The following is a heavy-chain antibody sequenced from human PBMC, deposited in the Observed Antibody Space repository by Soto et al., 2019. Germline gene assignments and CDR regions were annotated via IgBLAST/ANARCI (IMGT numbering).Heavy chain of an antibody. CDR1: GGSISSGGYY. J-gene: IGHJ4*02. CDR3: AREWRDYYFDY. V-gene: IGHV4-31*03. CDR2: IYYSGSA. Sequence: QVQLQESGPGLVKPSQILSLTCTVSGGSISSGGYYWSWIRQHPGKGLEWIGYIYYSGSAYYNPSLKSRVTISVDTSKNQFSLKLSSVTAADTAVYYCAREWRDYYFDYWGQGTLVTVSS.